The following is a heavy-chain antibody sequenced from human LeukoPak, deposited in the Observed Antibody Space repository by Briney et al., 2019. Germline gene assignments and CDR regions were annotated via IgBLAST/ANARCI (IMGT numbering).Heavy chain of an antibody. CDR1: GGSISGYS. D-gene: IGHD6-13*01. CDR2: IYTTGST. CDR3: ARQGSISHWYFDL. J-gene: IGHJ2*01. Sequence: SETLSLTCTVSGGSISGYSWIWIRQPAGKGLEWIGRIYTTGSTNYNPSLKGRVTVSLDASKDQFSLKLNSVTAADTAVYYCARQGSISHWYFDLWGRGALVTVSS. V-gene: IGHV4-4*07.